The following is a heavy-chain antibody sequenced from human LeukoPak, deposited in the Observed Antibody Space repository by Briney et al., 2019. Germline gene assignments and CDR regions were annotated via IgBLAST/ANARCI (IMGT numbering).Heavy chain of an antibody. CDR2: INHSGST. V-gene: IGHV4-34*01. CDR3: ASSGYYPFDY. D-gene: IGHD3-22*01. J-gene: IGHJ4*02. Sequence: SETLSLTCAVYGGSFSGYYWSWIRQPPGKGLEWIGEINHSGSTNYNPSLKSRVTISVDTSKNQFSQKLSSVTAADTAVYYCASSGYYPFDYWGQGTLVTVSS. CDR1: GGSFSGYY.